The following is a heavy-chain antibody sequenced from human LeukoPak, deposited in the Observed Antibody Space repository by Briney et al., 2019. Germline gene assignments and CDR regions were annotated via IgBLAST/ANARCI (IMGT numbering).Heavy chain of an antibody. CDR1: GFTFSNFW. V-gene: IGHV3-74*03. D-gene: IGHD3-22*01. J-gene: IGHJ4*02. Sequence: GGSLRLSCAASGFTFSNFWMHWVRQAPGKGLVWVSRINSDGSTTTSADSVKGRFTISRDNAKNTLFLQMNSLRAEDTAVYYCARLYDGSAYHADHFDYWGQGTLVIVSS. CDR3: ARLYDGSAYHADHFDY. CDR2: INSDGSTT.